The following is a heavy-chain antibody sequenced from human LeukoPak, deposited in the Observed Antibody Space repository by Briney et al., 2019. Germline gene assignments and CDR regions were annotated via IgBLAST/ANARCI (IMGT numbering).Heavy chain of an antibody. CDR1: GYTFTNYA. CDR3: ARHNLRIAAAASARGGFDY. V-gene: IGHV1-18*01. CDR2: ISAYNGNT. J-gene: IGHJ4*02. D-gene: IGHD6-13*01. Sequence: ASVKVSCKASGYTFTNYAISWVRQAPGQGLEWMGWISAYNGNTNYAQNLQGRVTMTTDTSTSTAYMELRSLRSDDTAVYYCARHNLRIAAAASARGGFDYWGQGTLVTVSS.